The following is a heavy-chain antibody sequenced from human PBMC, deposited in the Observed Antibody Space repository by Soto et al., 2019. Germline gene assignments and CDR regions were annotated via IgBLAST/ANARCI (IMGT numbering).Heavy chain of an antibody. CDR1: GFTFSSYA. V-gene: IGHV3-23*01. Sequence: EVQLLESGGGLVQPGGSLRLSCAASGFTFSSYAMSWVRQAPGKGLEWVSAISGSGAITYYGDSVKGRFTISRYNSNNNLYREMSSLRAEDTAVYYCANDLWAAACLAWSDTWGKGTLVTACS. CDR3: ANDLWAAACLAWSDT. D-gene: IGHD6-13*01. CDR2: ISGSGAIT. J-gene: IGHJ5*02.